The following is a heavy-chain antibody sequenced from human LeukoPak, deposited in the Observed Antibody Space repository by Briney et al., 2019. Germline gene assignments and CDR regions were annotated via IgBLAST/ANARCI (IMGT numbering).Heavy chain of an antibody. D-gene: IGHD4-23*01. CDR3: ARGGTTVIAPVY. V-gene: IGHV4-30-4*01. Sequence: SQTLSLTCTVSGGSISSDGYYWSWIRQPPGEGLEWIGYIYYRGGTYYNPSLRSRVTISVDMSKNQFSLKLSSVTAADTAVYYCARGGTTVIAPVYWGQGTLVTVSS. CDR2: IYYRGGT. CDR1: GGSISSDGYY. J-gene: IGHJ4*02.